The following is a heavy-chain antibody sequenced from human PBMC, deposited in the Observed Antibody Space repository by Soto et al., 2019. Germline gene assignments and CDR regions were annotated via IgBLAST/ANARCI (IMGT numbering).Heavy chain of an antibody. D-gene: IGHD6-19*01. J-gene: IGHJ3*01. CDR3: VTESPSSGWFH. CDR1: GFTFSDYW. V-gene: IGHV3-7*01. CDR2: INQGGSDI. Sequence: PGGSLRLSCAASGFTFSDYWMSWVRQTPGKGLEWVAKINQGGSDIYYVDSVRGRFTISRDNAKSSLYLQMNSLGVEDTAVYYCVTESPSSGWFHWGQGTMVTVSS.